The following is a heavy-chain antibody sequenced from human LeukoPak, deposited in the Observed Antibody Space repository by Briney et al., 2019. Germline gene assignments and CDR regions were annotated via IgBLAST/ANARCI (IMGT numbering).Heavy chain of an antibody. CDR2: IYYSGST. J-gene: IGHJ5*02. D-gene: IGHD3-9*01. CDR1: GGSISSYY. CDR3: ARAYPNYDIFGGELWFDP. V-gene: IGHV4-59*01. Sequence: SETLSLTCIVSGGSISSYYWSWIRQPPGKGLEWIGYIYYSGSTNYNPSLKSRVTISVDTSKNQFSLKLRSVTAADTAVYYCARAYPNYDIFGGELWFDPWGQGTLVTVSS.